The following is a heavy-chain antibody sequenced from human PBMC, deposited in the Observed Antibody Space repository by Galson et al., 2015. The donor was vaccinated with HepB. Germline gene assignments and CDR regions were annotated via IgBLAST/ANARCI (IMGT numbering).Heavy chain of an antibody. CDR3: ARGRHGFSYGHKDY. V-gene: IGHV1-69*13. D-gene: IGHD5-18*01. J-gene: IGHJ4*02. CDR2: IIPLFGKA. CDR1: GDIFSNFA. Sequence: SVKVSCKASGDIFSNFAISWVRQAPGQGLEWMGGIIPLFGKANHAQKFQGRLTVTADESTTTAYMELSSLRSDDTAVYYCARGRHGFSYGHKDYWGQGTLVIVSS.